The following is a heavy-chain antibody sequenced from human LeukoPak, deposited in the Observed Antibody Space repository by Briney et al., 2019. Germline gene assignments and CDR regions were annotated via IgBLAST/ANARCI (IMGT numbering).Heavy chain of an antibody. D-gene: IGHD3-10*01. CDR1: GGSISSYY. V-gene: IGHV4-59*01. J-gene: IGHJ6*02. CDR2: IYYSGST. Sequence: PSETLSLTCTVSGGSISSYYWSWIRQPPGKGLEWIGYIYYSGSTNYNPSLRSRVTMSLDTSKNRLSLKLSSVTAADTAVYYCARGLWFGALYSLDVWGQGTTVTVSS. CDR3: ARGLWFGALYSLDV.